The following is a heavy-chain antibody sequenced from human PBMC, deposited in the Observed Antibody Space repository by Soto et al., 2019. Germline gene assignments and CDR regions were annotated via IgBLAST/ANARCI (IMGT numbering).Heavy chain of an antibody. CDR3: ARVAVAGSPGFDP. D-gene: IGHD6-19*01. Sequence: QVQLQQWGAGLLKPSETLSLTCAVYGGSFSGYYWSWIRQPPGKGLEWIGEINHSGSTNYNPSLKSRVTISVDTSKNQFSLKLSSVTAADTAVYYCARVAVAGSPGFDPWGQGTLVTVSS. J-gene: IGHJ5*02. V-gene: IGHV4-34*01. CDR2: INHSGST. CDR1: GGSFSGYY.